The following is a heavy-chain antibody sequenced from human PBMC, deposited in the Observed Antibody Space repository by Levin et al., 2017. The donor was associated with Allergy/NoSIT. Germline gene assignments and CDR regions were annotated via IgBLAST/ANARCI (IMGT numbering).Heavy chain of an antibody. D-gene: IGHD6-19*01. J-gene: IGHJ6*02. CDR2: IYPGDSDT. CDR3: ARRATWASSSGPPAGLDV. Sequence: GESLKISCKGSGYSFTSYWIGWVRQMPGKGLEWMGIIYPGDSDTRYSPSFQGQVTISADKSISTAYLQWSSLKASDTAMYYCARRATWASSSGPPAGLDVWGQGTTVTVSS. V-gene: IGHV5-51*01. CDR1: GYSFTSYW.